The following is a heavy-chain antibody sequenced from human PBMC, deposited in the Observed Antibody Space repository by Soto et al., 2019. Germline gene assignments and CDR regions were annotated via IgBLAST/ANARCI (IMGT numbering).Heavy chain of an antibody. Sequence: SETLSLTCTVSDASVSSGDYYWNWIRQPPGKGLEWIAYIYYTGSANFNPSLKSRVTISVDTSESQFSLKLSSVTAADTAVYYCARAPVTTKKYYFDYWGQGALVTVPQ. CDR1: DASVSSGDYY. D-gene: IGHD4-17*01. V-gene: IGHV4-61*08. CDR2: IYYTGSA. J-gene: IGHJ4*02. CDR3: ARAPVTTKKYYFDY.